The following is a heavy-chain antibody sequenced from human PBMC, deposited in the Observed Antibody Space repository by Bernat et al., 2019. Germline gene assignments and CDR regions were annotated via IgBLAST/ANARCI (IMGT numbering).Heavy chain of an antibody. CDR3: ARGSGKYGHYYFDS. CDR2: ISSSGTYI. CDR1: GFTFTCCT. J-gene: IGHJ4*02. D-gene: IGHD2-8*01. V-gene: IGHV3-21*01. Sequence: EVQLVESGGGLVKPGGSLTLSCAASGFTFTCCTMNWVRQAPGKGLEWVSSISSSGTYIYYAETVKGRFTISRENARNSLKLQMNSLRADETGVYYCARGSGKYGHYYFDSWGQGTLVTVSS.